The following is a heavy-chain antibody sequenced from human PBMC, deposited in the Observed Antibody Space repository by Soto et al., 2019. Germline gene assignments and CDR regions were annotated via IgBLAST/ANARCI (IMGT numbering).Heavy chain of an antibody. Sequence: QLQLPESGPGLVKPSETLSLSCTVSGGSISSSFYWGWIRQPPGKGLEWIGSIYGTGNTYYNPSLKGRVTISADTSKNQFFLNLISVTAADTAVYYCRSSSRYSTDVWGQGATVTVSS. D-gene: IGHD6-19*01. V-gene: IGHV4-39*01. CDR1: GGSISSSFY. J-gene: IGHJ6*02. CDR3: RSSSRYSTDV. CDR2: IYGTGNT.